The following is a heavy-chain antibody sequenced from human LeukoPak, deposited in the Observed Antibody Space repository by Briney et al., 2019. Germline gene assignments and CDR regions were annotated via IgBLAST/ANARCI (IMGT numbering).Heavy chain of an antibody. D-gene: IGHD4-23*01. CDR1: GFTFSSYE. J-gene: IGHJ6*02. Sequence: GGSLRLSCAASGFTFSSYEMNWVRQAPGKGLEGVSYISSSGSTIYYADSVMGRFTISRDNAKNSLYLQMNSLRAEDTAGYYCARDFTVAGYYYYYGMDVWGQGTTVTVSS. CDR3: ARDFTVAGYYYYYGMDV. CDR2: ISSSGSTI. V-gene: IGHV3-48*03.